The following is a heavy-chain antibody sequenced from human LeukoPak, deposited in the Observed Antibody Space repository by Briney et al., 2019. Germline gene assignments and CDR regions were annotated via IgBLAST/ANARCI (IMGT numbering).Heavy chain of an antibody. D-gene: IGHD3-10*01. V-gene: IGHV3-43*01. CDR2: ISWDGVST. CDR1: GFTFDDYS. Sequence: GGSLRLSCAASGFTFDDYSIHWVRQAPGKGLEWVSFISWDGVSTYYADSVKGRFTISRDNSKNTLYLQMNSLRAEDTAVYYCAKGPTLPYAFDIWGQGTMVTVSS. CDR3: AKGPTLPYAFDI. J-gene: IGHJ3*02.